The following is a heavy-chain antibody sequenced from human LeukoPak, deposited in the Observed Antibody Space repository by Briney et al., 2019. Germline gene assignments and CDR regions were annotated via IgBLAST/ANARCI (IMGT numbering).Heavy chain of an antibody. D-gene: IGHD5-12*01. J-gene: IGHJ4*02. CDR2: IYYSGST. CDR1: GGSISSYY. V-gene: IGHV4-59*01. Sequence: SETLSLTCAVSGGSISSYYWSWIRQPPGKGLEWIGYIYYSGSTSYNPSLKSRVTISVDTSKNQFSLKLNSVTAADTAVYYCARSFRGSDGDFDYWGQGTQVTVSS. CDR3: ARSFRGSDGDFDY.